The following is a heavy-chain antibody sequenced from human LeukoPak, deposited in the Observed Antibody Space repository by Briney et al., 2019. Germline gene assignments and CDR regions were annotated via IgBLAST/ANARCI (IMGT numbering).Heavy chain of an antibody. Sequence: GGSLRLSCAASGFTFSSYSMNLVPQGPGEGLEWVSSISSSSSYIYYADSVKGRFTISRDNAKNSLYLQMNSLRAEDTAVYYCARADWDTAMIDYWGQGTLVTVSS. V-gene: IGHV3-21*01. CDR3: ARADWDTAMIDY. CDR1: GFTFSSYS. J-gene: IGHJ4*02. CDR2: ISSSSSYI. D-gene: IGHD5-18*01.